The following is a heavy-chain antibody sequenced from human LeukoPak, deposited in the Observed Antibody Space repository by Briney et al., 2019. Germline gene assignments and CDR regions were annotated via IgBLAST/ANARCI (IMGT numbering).Heavy chain of an antibody. CDR1: GGSISSYY. D-gene: IGHD3-3*01. V-gene: IGHV4-59*01. CDR2: IYYSGST. J-gene: IGHJ4*02. CDR3: ARAGPVWSGSPDFDY. Sequence: SETLSLTCTVSGGSISSYYWSWIRQPPGKGLEWIGDIYYSGSTNYNPSLKSRVTISVDTSKNQFSLKLSSVTAADTAVYYCARAGPVWSGSPDFDYWGQGTLVTVSS.